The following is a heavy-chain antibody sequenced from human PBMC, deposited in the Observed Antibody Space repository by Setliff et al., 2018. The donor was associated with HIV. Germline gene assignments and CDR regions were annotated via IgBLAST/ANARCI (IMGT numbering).Heavy chain of an antibody. CDR1: GDSISSSSFY. Sequence: SETLSLTCTVSGDSISSSSFYWGWIRQPPGKGLVCIGTIYYSGSTHYNPSLKSRVTISVDTSKNQFSLRLTSATAADTAVYYCARSRESSGYYRDYYYYLDVWGKGTTVTVSS. CDR3: ARSRESSGYYRDYYYYLDV. V-gene: IGHV4-39*07. CDR2: IYYSGST. J-gene: IGHJ6*03. D-gene: IGHD6-19*01.